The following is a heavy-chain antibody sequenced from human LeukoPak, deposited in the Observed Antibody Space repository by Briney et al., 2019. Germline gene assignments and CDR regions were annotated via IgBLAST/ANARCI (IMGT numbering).Heavy chain of an antibody. Sequence: SETLSLTCTVSGYSISSGYYWGWIRQPPGKGLEWIGSIYHSGSTYYNPSLKSRVTISVDTSKNQFSLKLSSVAAADTAVYYCATVPGYCSSTSCPPDYWGQGTLVTVSS. CDR3: ATVPGYCSSTSCPPDY. CDR1: GYSISSGYY. CDR2: IYHSGST. V-gene: IGHV4-38-2*02. J-gene: IGHJ4*02. D-gene: IGHD2-2*01.